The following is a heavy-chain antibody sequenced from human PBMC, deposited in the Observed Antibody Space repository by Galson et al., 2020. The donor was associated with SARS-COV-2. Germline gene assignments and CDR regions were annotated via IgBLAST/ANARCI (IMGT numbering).Heavy chain of an antibody. CDR1: GGSINIYY. CDR3: ARLPVVRGVDY. V-gene: IGHV4-59*01. D-gene: IGHD3-10*01. Sequence: ASETLSLTCTVSGGSINIYYWSWIRQSPVKGLEWIGYLYYGGKTNYNPSLKRRVTISVDTSKSQVSLTLSSVTAADTAVYYCARLPVVRGVDYWGQGILVTISS. J-gene: IGHJ4*02. CDR2: LYYGGKT.